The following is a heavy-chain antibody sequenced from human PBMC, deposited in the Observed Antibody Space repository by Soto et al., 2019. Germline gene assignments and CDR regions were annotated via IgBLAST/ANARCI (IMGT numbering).Heavy chain of an antibody. J-gene: IGHJ6*02. V-gene: IGHV1-69*01. D-gene: IGHD3-16*01. Sequence: SVKVAYKATPGTFSNYAISWVRQAPGQGLEWMGGIIPIFGTANYAQKFQGRVTITADESTSTAYMELSSLRSEDTAVYCCAEGSYEDYYYYGMDVWGLGTTVTVSS. CDR1: PGTFSNYA. CDR2: IIPIFGTA. CDR3: AEGSYEDYYYYGMDV.